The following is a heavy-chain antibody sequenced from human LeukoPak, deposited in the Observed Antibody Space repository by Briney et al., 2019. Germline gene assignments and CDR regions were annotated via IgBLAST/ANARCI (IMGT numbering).Heavy chain of an antibody. V-gene: IGHV4-59*01. D-gene: IGHD1-26*01. CDR3: ARDREWELQSLRYFDY. J-gene: IGHJ4*02. CDR2: IYYSGST. Sequence: SETLSLTCTVSGGSISSYYWSWIRQPPGKGLEWIGYIYYSGSTNYNPSLKSRVTISVDTSKNQFSLKLSSVTAADTAVYYCARDREWELQSLRYFDYWGQGTLVTVSS. CDR1: GGSISSYY.